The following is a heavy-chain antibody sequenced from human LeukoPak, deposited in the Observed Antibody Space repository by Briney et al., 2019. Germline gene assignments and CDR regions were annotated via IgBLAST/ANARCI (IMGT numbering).Heavy chain of an antibody. CDR1: GFTFSSYA. V-gene: IGHV3-23*01. J-gene: IGHJ4*02. CDR2: ISGSGGST. Sequence: GGSLRLSCAASGFTFSSYAMSWVRQAPGKGLEWVSAISGSGGSTYYADSVKGRFTISRDNSKNTLYLQMNSLRAEDTAVYYCAKVGFYYDSSGSVGGDYWGQGTLVTVSS. D-gene: IGHD3-22*01. CDR3: AKVGFYYDSSGSVGGDY.